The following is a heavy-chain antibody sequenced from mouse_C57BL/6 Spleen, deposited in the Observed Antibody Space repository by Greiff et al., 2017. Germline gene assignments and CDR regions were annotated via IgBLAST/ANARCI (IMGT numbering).Heavy chain of an antibody. CDR3: SIDDYDGEDYFDY. J-gene: IGHJ2*01. Sequence: QVQLQQPGAELVKPGASVKVSCKASGYTFTSYWMHWVKQRPGQGLEWIGRIHPSASDTTYNQKFKGKATLTVDKSSSTAYMQLSSLTSEDSAVYYFSIDDYDGEDYFDYWGQGTTLTVSS. V-gene: IGHV1-74*01. CDR2: IHPSASDT. D-gene: IGHD2-4*01. CDR1: GYTFTSYW.